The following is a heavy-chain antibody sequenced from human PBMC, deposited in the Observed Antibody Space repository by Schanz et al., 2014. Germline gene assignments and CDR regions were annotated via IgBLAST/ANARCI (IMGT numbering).Heavy chain of an antibody. CDR2: ISGSGGST. D-gene: IGHD1-1*01. CDR3: AKIERNED. CDR1: GFSFSSYA. Sequence: VQLVESGGGLVKPGGSLRLSCAASGFSFSSYAINWVRQAPGKGLEWVSAISGSGGSTYYADSVKGRFTISRDNSKNTLYLQMNSLRAEDTAVYFCAKIERNEDWGQGTLVTVSS. J-gene: IGHJ4*02. V-gene: IGHV3-23*04.